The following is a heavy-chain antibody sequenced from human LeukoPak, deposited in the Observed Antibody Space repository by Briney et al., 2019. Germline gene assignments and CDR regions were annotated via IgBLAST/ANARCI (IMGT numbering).Heavy chain of an antibody. V-gene: IGHV1-8*03. CDR2: MNPNSGNT. CDR3: ARVQTAAPYYYYMDV. J-gene: IGHJ6*03. Sequence: ASVKVSCKASGYTFTSFDINWVRQATGQGLEWMGWMNPNSGNTGYAQKFQGRVTITRNTSISTAYMELSSLRSEDTAVYYCARVQTAAPYYYYMDVWGKGTTVTVSS. CDR1: GYTFTSFD. D-gene: IGHD2-2*01.